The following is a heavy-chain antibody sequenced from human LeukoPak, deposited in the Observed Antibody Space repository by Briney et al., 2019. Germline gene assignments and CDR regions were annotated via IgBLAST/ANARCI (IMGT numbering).Heavy chain of an antibody. D-gene: IGHD5-18*01. CDR1: GFTFSSYE. J-gene: IGHJ6*03. Sequence: GSLRLSCAASGFTFSSYEMNWVRQAPGKGLEWVSVIYSGGSTYYADSVKGRFTISRDNSKNTLYLQMNSLRAEDTAVYYCARVVRSYGYLYYYYYYMDVWGKGTTVTISS. CDR3: ARVVRSYGYLYYYYYYMDV. CDR2: IYSGGST. V-gene: IGHV3-53*01.